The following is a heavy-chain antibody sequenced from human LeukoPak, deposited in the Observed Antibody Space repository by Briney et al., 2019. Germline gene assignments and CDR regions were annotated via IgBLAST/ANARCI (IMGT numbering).Heavy chain of an antibody. D-gene: IGHD1-26*01. CDR1: GGSISSSSYY. CDR2: IYYSGST. V-gene: IGHV4-39*01. J-gene: IGHJ2*01. CDR3: ARHGLSAWEGVLDGYFDL. Sequence: SETLSLTCTVSGGSISSSSYYWGWIRQPPGKGRECIGSIYYSGSTYYNPSLKSRITISVDSSKNQFSLRLSSVTAADTAVYYCARHGLSAWEGVLDGYFDLWGRGTLVTVSS.